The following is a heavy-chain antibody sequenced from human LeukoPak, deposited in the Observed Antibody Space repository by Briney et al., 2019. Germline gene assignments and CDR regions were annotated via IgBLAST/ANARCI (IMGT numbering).Heavy chain of an antibody. CDR2: IKQDGSEK. D-gene: IGHD3-22*01. J-gene: IGHJ4*02. V-gene: IGHV3-7*01. CDR1: GFIFSSYW. Sequence: GGSLRLSCAASGFIFSSYWMSWVRQALGKGLEWVANIKQDGSEKYYVDSVKGRFTISRDNAKNSLYLQMNSLRAEDTAVYYCAREGYYDSRDFDYWGQGTLVTVSS. CDR3: AREGYYDSRDFDY.